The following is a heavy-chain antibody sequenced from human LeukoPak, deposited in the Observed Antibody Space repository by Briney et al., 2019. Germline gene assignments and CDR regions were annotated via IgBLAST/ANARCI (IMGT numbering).Heavy chain of an antibody. V-gene: IGHV1-69*05. Sequence: SVKVSCKASGGTFSSYAISWVRQAPGQGLEWMGGIIPIFGTANYAQKLQGRVTITTDESTSTAYMELSSLRSEDTAVYYCAMYSSSSGGYYYYMDVWGKGTTVTVSS. J-gene: IGHJ6*03. CDR1: GGTFSSYA. D-gene: IGHD6-6*01. CDR2: IIPIFGTA. CDR3: AMYSSSSGGYYYYMDV.